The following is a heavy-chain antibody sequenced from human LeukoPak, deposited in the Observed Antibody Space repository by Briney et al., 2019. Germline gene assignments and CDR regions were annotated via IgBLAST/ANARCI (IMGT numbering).Heavy chain of an antibody. V-gene: IGHV3-7*01. D-gene: IGHD3-22*01. Sequence: PGGSLRLSCAASGFTFSRYWMSWVRQAPGKGLEWVASIKQDGSEKCYVDSVKGRFTISRDNAKNSLYLQMNSLRAEDTAVYYCARDQSYYYDSSGYYFDAFDIWGQGTMVTVSS. CDR3: ARDQSYYYDSSGYYFDAFDI. CDR1: GFTFSRYW. J-gene: IGHJ3*02. CDR2: IKQDGSEK.